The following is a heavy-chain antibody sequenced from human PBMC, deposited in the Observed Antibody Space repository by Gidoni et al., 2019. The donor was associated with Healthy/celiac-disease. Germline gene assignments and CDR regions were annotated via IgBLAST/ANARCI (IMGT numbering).Heavy chain of an antibody. D-gene: IGHD6-19*01. CDR1: GFTFISYS. CDR2: ISSSSSYT. V-gene: IGHV3-21*01. J-gene: IGHJ6*02. CDR3: ARISGFVYYYYGMDV. Sequence: EVQLVESGGGLVTPGGSLRLSCAASGFTFISYSMNWVRQAPGKGLEWVSSISSSSSYTYYADSVKGRFTISRDNAKNSLYLQMNSLRAEDTAVYYCARISGFVYYYYGMDVWGQGTTVTVSS.